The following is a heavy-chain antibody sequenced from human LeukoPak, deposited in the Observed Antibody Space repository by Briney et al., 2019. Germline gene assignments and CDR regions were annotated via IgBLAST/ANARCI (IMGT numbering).Heavy chain of an antibody. J-gene: IGHJ4*02. D-gene: IGHD6-19*01. CDR2: IYHGGST. CDR1: GGSISSSNW. Sequence: SETLSLTCAVSGGSISSSNWWSWVRQPPGKGLEWIGEIYHGGSTNYNPSLKSRLTISVDKSKNQFSLKLSSVTAADTAVYYCARCESSGCLHWGQGTLVTVSS. V-gene: IGHV4-4*02. CDR3: ARCESSGCLH.